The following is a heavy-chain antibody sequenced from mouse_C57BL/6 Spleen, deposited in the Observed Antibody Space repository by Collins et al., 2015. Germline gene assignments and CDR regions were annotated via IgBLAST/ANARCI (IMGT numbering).Heavy chain of an antibody. Sequence: ASGYTFTSYWIHWVKQRPGQGLEWIGNINPSNGGTNYNEKFKSKATLTVDKSSSTAYMQLSSLTSEDSAVYYCARDNYGNYIDYWGQGTTLTVSS. CDR1: GYTFTSYW. J-gene: IGHJ2*01. CDR3: ARDNYGNYIDY. CDR2: INPSNGGT. V-gene: IGHV1-53*01. D-gene: IGHD2-1*01.